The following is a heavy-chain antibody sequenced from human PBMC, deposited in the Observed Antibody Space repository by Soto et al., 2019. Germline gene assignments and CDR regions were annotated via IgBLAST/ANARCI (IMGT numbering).Heavy chain of an antibody. CDR1: GGSITNYY. V-gene: IGHV4-4*07. D-gene: IGHD3-16*01. J-gene: IGHJ5*02. Sequence: SETLSLTCTVSGGSITNYYWSWIRQPAGKGLEWIGRIYTKERTNYNLSFRNRVTMSVDTSKNQFSLKLDAVTAADTAVYYCARDDYKDGGNNWFDPWGQGTLVT. CDR3: ARDDYKDGGNNWFDP. CDR2: IYTKERT.